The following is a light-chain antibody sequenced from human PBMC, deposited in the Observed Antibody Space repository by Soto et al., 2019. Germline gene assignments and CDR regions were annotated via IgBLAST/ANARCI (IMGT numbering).Light chain of an antibody. CDR1: QSVSSY. J-gene: IGKJ1*01. CDR3: KQRQNWPWT. Sequence: EIVLTQSPATLSLSLGERATLSCRASQSVSSYLAWYQQKPGQAPRLLIYDTSNRATGIPARFSGSGSGTDFTLTISSLEPEDFAVYYCKQRQNWPWTFGQGTKVEIK. V-gene: IGKV3-11*01. CDR2: DTS.